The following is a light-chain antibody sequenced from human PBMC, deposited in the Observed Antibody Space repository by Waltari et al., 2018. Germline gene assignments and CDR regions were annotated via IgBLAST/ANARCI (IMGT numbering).Light chain of an antibody. Sequence: QLVLTQSPSASASLGASVKLTCTLSSGHISNVIAWHQQRPRKGLRYLMTVNSVGSDSKGDEIPDRCSGSSSGAGRYLPIASLQSEDEADYYCQTGGHGTWVFGGGTKLTVL. CDR2: VNSVGSD. J-gene: IGLJ3*02. CDR3: QTGGHGTWV. CDR1: SGHISNV. V-gene: IGLV4-69*02.